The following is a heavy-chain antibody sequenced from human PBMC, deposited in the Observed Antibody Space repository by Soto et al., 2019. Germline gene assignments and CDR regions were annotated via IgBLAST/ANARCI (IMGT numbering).Heavy chain of an antibody. CDR3: ATDIHRYCSSTSCKRFGR. D-gene: IGHD2-2*01. Sequence: KTSETLSLTCTVSGGSISSGDYYWSWIRQPPGKGLEWIGYIYYSGSTYYNPSLKRRVTISVDTSKNQFSLKLSSVTDADTAVDYCATDIHRYCSSTSCKRFGRCGQLTQVTVS. CDR1: GGSISSGDYY. V-gene: IGHV4-30-4*01. J-gene: IGHJ5*01. CDR2: IYYSGST.